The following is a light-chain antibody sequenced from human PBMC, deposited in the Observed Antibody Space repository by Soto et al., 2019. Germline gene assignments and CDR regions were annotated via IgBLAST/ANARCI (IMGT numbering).Light chain of an antibody. CDR3: LQHNSYPRT. V-gene: IGKV3-11*01. CDR2: ATS. J-gene: IGKJ1*01. CDR1: QSVSSY. Sequence: EIVLTQSPATLSLSPGERATLSFRASQSVSSYLAWYQQKPGQAPRLLIFATSNTATGIPDRFSGGGSGTEFTLTISSLQPEDFATYYCLQHNSYPRTFGQGTKVDI.